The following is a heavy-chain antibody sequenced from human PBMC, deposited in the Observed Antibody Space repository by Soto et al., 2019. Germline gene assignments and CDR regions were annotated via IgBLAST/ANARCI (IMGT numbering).Heavy chain of an antibody. CDR3: AREVRGGYSSGWDAFDI. J-gene: IGHJ3*02. CDR1: SGSISSSNW. D-gene: IGHD6-19*01. V-gene: IGHV4-4*02. CDR2: IYHSGST. Sequence: PSETLSLTCAVSSGSISSSNWWSWVRQPPGKGLEWIGEIYHSGSTNYNPSLKSRVTISVDKSKNQFSLKLSSVTAADTAVYYCAREVRGGYSSGWDAFDIWGQGTMVTVSS.